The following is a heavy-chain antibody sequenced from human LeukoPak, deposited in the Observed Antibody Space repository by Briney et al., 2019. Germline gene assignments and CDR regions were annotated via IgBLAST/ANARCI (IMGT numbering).Heavy chain of an antibody. CDR1: GFTFSSYW. D-gene: IGHD2-8*02. V-gene: IGHV3-7*01. Sequence: GGSLRLSCEASGFTFSSYWMSWVRQAPGKGLEWVANIKDDGSQKNNIDSMKGRFTISRDNAKASLFLQMNSLSSEDTAVYYCARRNVGTWCSFDSWGQGTLVTVSS. CDR3: ARRNVGTWCSFDS. J-gene: IGHJ4*02. CDR2: IKDDGSQK.